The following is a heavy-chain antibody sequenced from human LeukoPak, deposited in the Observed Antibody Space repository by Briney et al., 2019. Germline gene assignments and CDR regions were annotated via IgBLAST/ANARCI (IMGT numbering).Heavy chain of an antibody. V-gene: IGHV3-23*01. CDR2: ISGSGGST. D-gene: IGHD3-10*01. J-gene: IGHJ4*02. CDR3: AKEGLLWFGERRTLGYFDY. Sequence: GGSLRLSCAASGFTFSSYAMSWVRQAPGKGREGGSTISGSGGSTYYADSVKGRFTISRDNSKNTLYLQMNSLRAEDTAVYYCAKEGLLWFGERRTLGYFDYWGQGTLVTVSS. CDR1: GFTFSSYA.